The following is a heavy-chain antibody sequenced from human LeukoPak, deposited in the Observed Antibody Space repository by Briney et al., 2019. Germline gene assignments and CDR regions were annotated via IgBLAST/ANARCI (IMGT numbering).Heavy chain of an antibody. J-gene: IGHJ4*02. V-gene: IGHV4-59*01. CDR2: IYNSGST. CDR1: GGTISSYY. CDR3: ARENSNSWYLDY. Sequence: SETLSLTCTVSGGTISSYYWNWIRQPPGKGLEWIGYIYNSGSTNYNPSLKSRVTISVDTSKNQFSLKLSSVTAADTAVYYCARENSNSWYLDYWGQGTLVTVSS. D-gene: IGHD6-13*01.